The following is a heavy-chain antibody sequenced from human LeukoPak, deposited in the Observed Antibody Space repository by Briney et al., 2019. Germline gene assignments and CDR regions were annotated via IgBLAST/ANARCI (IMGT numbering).Heavy chain of an antibody. V-gene: IGHV1-2*06. Sequence: SVKVSCKTSGYTFTGYYVHWVRQAPGQRLKWMGRINPKSGGTNYAQKFQGRVTMTRDTSISTAYMELSSLKSDDTAVYYCANGEYCSGGYCYSNWGQGTLVTVSS. D-gene: IGHD2-15*01. CDR1: GYTFTGYY. J-gene: IGHJ4*02. CDR3: ANGEYCSGGYCYSN. CDR2: INPKSGGT.